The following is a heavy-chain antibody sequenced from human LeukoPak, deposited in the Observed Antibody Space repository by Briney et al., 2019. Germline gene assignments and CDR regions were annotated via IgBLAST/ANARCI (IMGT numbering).Heavy chain of an antibody. J-gene: IGHJ1*01. CDR2: IIPIFGTA. Sequence: SVKVSCKASGGTFSSYAISWVRQAPGQGLELVGGIIPIFGTANYAQKFQGRVTITADESTSTAYMERSSLRSEDTAEYYCARDQGSGWYLGQYFQHWKQGTLVTVPS. V-gene: IGHV1-69*13. D-gene: IGHD6-19*01. CDR1: GGTFSSYA. CDR3: ARDQGSGWYLGQYFQH.